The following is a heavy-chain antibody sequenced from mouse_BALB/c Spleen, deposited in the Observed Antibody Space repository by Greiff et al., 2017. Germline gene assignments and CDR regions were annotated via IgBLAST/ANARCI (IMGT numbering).Heavy chain of an antibody. Sequence: VQLKQSGPELVKPGASVKISCKASGYTFTDYNMHWVKQSHGTSLEWIGYIYPYNGGTGYNQKFKSKATLTVDKSSSTAYMERRSLTSEDSAVYYCARYDYDFAYWGQGTLVTVSA. CDR3: ARYDYDFAY. J-gene: IGHJ3*01. CDR2: IYPYNGGT. CDR1: GYTFTDYN. V-gene: IGHV1S29*02. D-gene: IGHD2-4*01.